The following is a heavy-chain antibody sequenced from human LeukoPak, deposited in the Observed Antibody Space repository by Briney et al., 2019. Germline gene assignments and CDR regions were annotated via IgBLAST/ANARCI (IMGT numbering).Heavy chain of an antibody. CDR2: IYYSGST. D-gene: IGHD3-16*02. CDR3: ARGRDDYVWGSYPNWFDP. J-gene: IGHJ5*02. V-gene: IGHV4-61*01. Sequence: SETLSLTCTVSGGSVSSGSYYWSWIRQPPGKGLEWIGYIYYSGSTNYNPSLKSRVTISVDTSKNQFSLKLSSVTAADTAVYYCARGRDDYVWGSYPNWFDPWGQGTLVTVSS. CDR1: GGSVSSGSYY.